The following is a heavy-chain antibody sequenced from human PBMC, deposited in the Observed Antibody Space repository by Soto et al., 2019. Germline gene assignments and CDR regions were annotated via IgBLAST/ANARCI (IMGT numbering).Heavy chain of an antibody. CDR2: ISYDGSNK. J-gene: IGHJ6*02. CDR3: AKDLGSGKPYYYYAMDV. Sequence: LRLSCAASGFIFSRYGMHWVRQAPGKGLEWVAVISYDGSNKYYAESVKGRFIISRDKSENTLYLQMNSLRAEDTAVYYCAKDLGSGKPYYYYAMDVWGQGTTVTVSS. V-gene: IGHV3-30*18. CDR1: GFIFSRYG. D-gene: IGHD3-10*01.